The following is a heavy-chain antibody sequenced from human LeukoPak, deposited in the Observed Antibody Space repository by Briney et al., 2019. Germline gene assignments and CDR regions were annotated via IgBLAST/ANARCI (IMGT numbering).Heavy chain of an antibody. CDR2: ITSDGSGQ. V-gene: IGHV3-30*02. Sequence: GGSLRLSCAASGFTFSPSGMLCVRQAPGKGPEWAAFITSDGSGQYYADSVKCRFTISRDNSKDTLFLKRNSLRVEDTAVYDCAKGLGKAVASNTGYFDFWGRGTLVTVSS. D-gene: IGHD6-13*01. J-gene: IGHJ2*01. CDR1: GFTFSPSG. CDR3: AKGLGKAVASNTGYFDF.